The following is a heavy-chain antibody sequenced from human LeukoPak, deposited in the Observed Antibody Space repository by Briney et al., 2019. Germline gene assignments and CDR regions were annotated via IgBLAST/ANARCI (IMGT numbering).Heavy chain of an antibody. V-gene: IGHV4-34*01. CDR2: INHRGST. CDR3: ARVDSGTYYMPFDY. D-gene: IGHD1-26*01. J-gene: IGHJ4*02. Sequence: PSETLSLTCTVYGGSFSPYFWNWIRQPPGKGLEWIGEINHRGSTNYNPSLKSRVTISVDTSKSQFFLRLSSVTAADTAVYYCARVDSGTYYMPFDYWGQGSLVTVSS. CDR1: GGSFSPYF.